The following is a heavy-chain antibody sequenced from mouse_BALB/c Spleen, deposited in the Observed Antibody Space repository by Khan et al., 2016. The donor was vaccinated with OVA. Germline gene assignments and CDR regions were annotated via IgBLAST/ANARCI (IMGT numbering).Heavy chain of an antibody. J-gene: IGHJ3*01. Sequence: EVQLQESGPGLVKPSQSLSLTCTVTGYSITSEYAWNWIRQFPGNKLEWMGYINYSGNTRFTPSLKSRTSITRDTSQNPFFLQLSSVTTEDTATYYCARKDYYDYEPFPYWGQGTLVTVSA. CDR3: ARKDYYDYEPFPY. V-gene: IGHV3-2*02. D-gene: IGHD2-4*01. CDR2: INYSGNT. CDR1: GYSITSEYA.